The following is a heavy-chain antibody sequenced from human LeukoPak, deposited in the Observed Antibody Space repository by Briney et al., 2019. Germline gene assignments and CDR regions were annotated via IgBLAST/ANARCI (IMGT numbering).Heavy chain of an antibody. Sequence: GGSLRLSCAASGFTFSTYSMNWVRQAPGKGLEWVSYISSSSSTIYYADSVKSRFTISRDNAKNSLYLQMNSLRAEDTAVYYCARGSTYYDSSGQVPFDYWGQGTLVTVSS. CDR2: ISSSSSTI. J-gene: IGHJ4*02. CDR3: ARGSTYYDSSGQVPFDY. CDR1: GFTFSTYS. D-gene: IGHD3-22*01. V-gene: IGHV3-48*01.